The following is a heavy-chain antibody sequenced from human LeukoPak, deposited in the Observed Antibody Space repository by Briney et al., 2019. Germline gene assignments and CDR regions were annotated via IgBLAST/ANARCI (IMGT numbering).Heavy chain of an antibody. D-gene: IGHD2-2*01. CDR2: ISAYNGNT. J-gene: IGHJ5*02. CDR3: ARARGIVVVPVAWDPNFGP. CDR1: GYTFTSYG. Sequence: GASVKVSCKASGYTFTSYGISWVRQAPGQGLEWMGWISAYNGNTNYAQKLQGRVTMTTDTSTSTAYTELRSLRSDDTAVYYCARARGIVVVPVAWDPNFGPWGQGTLVPSPQ. V-gene: IGHV1-18*01.